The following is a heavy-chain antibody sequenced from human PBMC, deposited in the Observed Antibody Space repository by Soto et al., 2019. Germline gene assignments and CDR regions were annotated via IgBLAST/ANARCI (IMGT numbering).Heavy chain of an antibody. J-gene: IGHJ3*02. CDR3: ARVLLTFREAFDI. CDR2: ISSSSSTI. D-gene: IGHD2-21*02. CDR1: GFTFCSYS. Sequence: PGGSLRLSCAASGFTFCSYSMNWVRQAPGKGLEWVSYISSSSSTIYYADPVKGRFTISRDNAKNSLYLQMNSLRAEDTAVYYCARVLLTFREAFDIWGQGTMVTVSS. V-gene: IGHV3-48*01.